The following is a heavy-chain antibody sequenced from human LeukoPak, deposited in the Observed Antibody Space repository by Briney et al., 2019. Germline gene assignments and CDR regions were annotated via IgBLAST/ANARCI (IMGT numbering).Heavy chain of an antibody. CDR1: GYTFTAYY. V-gene: IGHV1-2*02. Sequence: ASVTVSCKASGYTFTAYYVHWVRQAPGQGPEWMGWIHPNSGGTKYAQNFQGRVTMTRDTSITTAYMELSSLRSDDTAVYYCARGDIYWDYWGQGTQVTVSS. D-gene: IGHD2-15*01. J-gene: IGHJ4*02. CDR3: ARGDIYWDY. CDR2: IHPNSGGT.